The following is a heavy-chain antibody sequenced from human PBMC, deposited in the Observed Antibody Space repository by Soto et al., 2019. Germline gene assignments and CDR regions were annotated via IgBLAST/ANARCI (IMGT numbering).Heavy chain of an antibody. CDR2: MHPNSGSS. CDR3: TRDTRSDSNWFDP. CDR1: GYTFSSYY. D-gene: IGHD2-21*02. V-gene: IGHV1-46*01. J-gene: IGHJ5*02. Sequence: ASVKVSCKASGYTFSSYYIHWVRQAPGQGLEWMGIMHPNSGSSKNAQKFQGRITMTRDTSTSTVYMDLTGLRSDDTAFYYCTRDTRSDSNWFDPWGQGTLVTVSS.